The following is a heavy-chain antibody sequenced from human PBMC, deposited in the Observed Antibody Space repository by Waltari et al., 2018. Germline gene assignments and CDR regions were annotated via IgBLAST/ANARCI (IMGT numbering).Heavy chain of an antibody. Sequence: QVQLQQWGAGLLKPSETLSLTCAVYGGSFSGYYWSWIRQPPGKGLEWIGEINHSGSTNYNPSLKSRVTISVDTSKNQFSLKLSSVAAADTAVYYCARVRAYYDFWSGYYKEGYYYYYMDVWGKGTTVTISS. J-gene: IGHJ6*03. V-gene: IGHV4-34*01. CDR3: ARVRAYYDFWSGYYKEGYYYYYMDV. CDR1: GGSFSGYY. CDR2: INHSGST. D-gene: IGHD3-3*01.